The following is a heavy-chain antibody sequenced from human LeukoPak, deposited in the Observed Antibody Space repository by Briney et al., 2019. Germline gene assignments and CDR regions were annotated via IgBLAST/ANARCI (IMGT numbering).Heavy chain of an antibody. CDR3: ARHMGHTGYFDF. J-gene: IGHJ4*02. V-gene: IGHV1-2*02. D-gene: IGHD1-26*01. CDR1: GYSFTGYY. CDR2: ISSNNGAT. Sequence: ASVKVSCKASGYSFTGYYIHWVRQAPGHGLEWMGWISSNNGATKYAQKFQDRVTLTRDISISTVYMELNRLTSDDTAVYYCARHMGHTGYFDFWGQGTLVTVSS.